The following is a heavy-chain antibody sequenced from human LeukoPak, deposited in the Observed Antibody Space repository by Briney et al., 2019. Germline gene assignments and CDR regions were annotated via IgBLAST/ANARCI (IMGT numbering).Heavy chain of an antibody. V-gene: IGHV1-69*04. D-gene: IGHD6-19*01. Sequence: SVKVSCKASGGTFSSYAISWVRQAPGQGLEWMGRIIPILGIANYAQKFQGRVTITADKSTSTAYMELSSLRSKDTAVYYCARVSSGRDYWGQGTLVTVSS. CDR1: GGTFSSYA. CDR2: IIPILGIA. J-gene: IGHJ4*02. CDR3: ARVSSGRDY.